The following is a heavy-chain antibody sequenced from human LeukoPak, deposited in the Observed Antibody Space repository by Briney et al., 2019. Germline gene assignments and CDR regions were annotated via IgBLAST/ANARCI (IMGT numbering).Heavy chain of an antibody. D-gene: IGHD6-6*01. CDR2: INPNSGST. CDR3: ARESVLIAARPEGWFHP. V-gene: IGHV1-2*02. J-gene: IGHJ5*02. CDR1: GYTFTGDY. Sequence: ASVKVSCKASGYTFTGDYMHWVRQAPGQGLEWMGWINPNSGSTNYAQKFQGRVTMTRDTSISTAYMELRRLTSDDTAVYYCARESVLIAARPEGWFHPWGGNPGHR.